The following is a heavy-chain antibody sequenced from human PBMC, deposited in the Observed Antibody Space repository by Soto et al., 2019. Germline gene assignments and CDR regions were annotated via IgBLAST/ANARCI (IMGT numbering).Heavy chain of an antibody. D-gene: IGHD3-10*01. CDR2: ITGGGDAT. CDR3: ARKVLGSTTRPDYWYFDL. V-gene: IGHV3-23*01. J-gene: IGHJ2*01. CDR1: GFTFINYA. Sequence: EVQLLDSGGGLVQPGGSLSLSCATSGFTFINYAMNWFRQAPGKGLQWVATITGGGDATFYTDSVKGRFTISRDFSSNPASLQMNSLGVDDTAVYYCARKVLGSTTRPDYWYFDLWGRGTLVTVSS.